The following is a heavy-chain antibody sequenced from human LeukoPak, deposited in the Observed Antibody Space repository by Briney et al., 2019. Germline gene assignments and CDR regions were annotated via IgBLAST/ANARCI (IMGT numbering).Heavy chain of an antibody. D-gene: IGHD3-3*01. J-gene: IGHJ4*02. CDR2: LYFSGST. V-gene: IGHV4-59*01. CDR1: GNSISNYC. Sequence: SETLSLTCTVSGNSISNYCWSWIRQPPGKGLEWIGCLYFSGSTNYNPSLKSRVTISVDTSKNQFSLKLSSVTAADTAMYYCARGIAGEWLPIWGQGTLVTVSS. CDR3: ARGIAGEWLPI.